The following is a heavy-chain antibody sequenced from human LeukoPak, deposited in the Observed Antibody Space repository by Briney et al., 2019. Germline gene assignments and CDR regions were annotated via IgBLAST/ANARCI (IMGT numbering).Heavy chain of an antibody. J-gene: IGHJ4*02. D-gene: IGHD6-19*01. Sequence: PGGSLRLSCAASGFTFSIYNIHWVRQAPGKRLEWVAVLSYDGRNEFYADSVKGRFTISRDSPKKTVYQQMNRLRTEDTAVYYCAREETSGWYGYWGQGTLVTVSS. CDR2: LSYDGRNE. CDR1: GFTFSIYN. V-gene: IGHV3-30*03. CDR3: AREETSGWYGY.